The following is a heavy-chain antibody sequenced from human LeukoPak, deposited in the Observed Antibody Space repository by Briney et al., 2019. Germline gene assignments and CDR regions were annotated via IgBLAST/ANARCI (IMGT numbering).Heavy chain of an antibody. D-gene: IGHD1-26*01. Sequence: GGSLRLSCAASGFTFSSYAMHWVRQAPGKGLEYVSAISSNGGSTYYANSVKGRFTISRDNSKNTLYLQMGSLRAEDMAVYYCARSFGGSYRARMDVWGQGTTVTVSS. CDR2: ISSNGGST. V-gene: IGHV3-64*01. CDR1: GFTFSSYA. CDR3: ARSFGGSYRARMDV. J-gene: IGHJ6*02.